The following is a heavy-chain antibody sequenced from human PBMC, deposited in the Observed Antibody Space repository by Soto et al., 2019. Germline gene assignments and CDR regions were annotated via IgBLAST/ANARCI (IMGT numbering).Heavy chain of an antibody. CDR2: ISSSSSTI. CDR3: ARDPGGFLRGLDLTEWDY. Sequence: GGSLRLSCAASGFTFSSYSMNWVRQAPGKGLEWVSYISSSSSTIYYADSVKGRFTISRDNAKNSLYLQMNSPRDDDTAVYYCARDPGGFLRGLDLTEWDYWGQGTLVTVSS. V-gene: IGHV3-48*02. CDR1: GFTFSSYS. J-gene: IGHJ4*02. D-gene: IGHD1-1*01.